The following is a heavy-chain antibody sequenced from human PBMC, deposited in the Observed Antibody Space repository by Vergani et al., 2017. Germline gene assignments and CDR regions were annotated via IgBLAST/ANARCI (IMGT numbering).Heavy chain of an antibody. V-gene: IGHV3-21*01. Sequence: EVQLVVSGGGLVKLGGSLRLPCAASGFPSSSYIMNWVRQAPGKGLEWVSSFSSSSSYIYYADSVKGRLTISRDNAKNSMYLQLSSLRAEDTLVYYCARDRTAAGYYYYYYGMDVWGQGTTVTVSS. CDR2: FSSSSSYI. J-gene: IGHJ6*02. CDR3: ARDRTAAGYYYYYYGMDV. CDR1: GFPSSSYI. D-gene: IGHD6-13*01.